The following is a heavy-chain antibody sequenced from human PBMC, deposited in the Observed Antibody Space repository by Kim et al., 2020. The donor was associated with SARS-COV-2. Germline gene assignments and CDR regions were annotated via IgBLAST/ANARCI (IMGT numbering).Heavy chain of an antibody. D-gene: IGHD1-7*01. CDR1: GYTFTSYG. J-gene: IGHJ6*02. CDR3: ARGCITGTPCRASYYYYYGMDV. Sequence: ASVKVSCKSSGYTFTSYGISWVRQAPGQGLEWMGWISAYNGNTNYAQKLQGRVTMTTDTSTSTAYMELRSLRSDDTAVYYCARGCITGTPCRASYYYYYGMDVWGQGTTVTVSS. CDR2: ISAYNGNT. V-gene: IGHV1-18*01.